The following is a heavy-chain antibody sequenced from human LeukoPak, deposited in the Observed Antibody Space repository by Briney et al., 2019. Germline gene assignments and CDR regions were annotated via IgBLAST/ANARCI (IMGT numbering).Heavy chain of an antibody. V-gene: IGHV4-59*08. CDR1: GGSISSYY. CDR3: ARPSPRCPNGVCTAYNWFDS. Sequence: SETLSLTCTVSGGSISSYYWNWIRQPPGKGLEWIGYVYYTGSTNYNPSLKSRVTISVDTSKNQFSLNLNSVTAADTAVYYCARPSPRCPNGVCTAYNWFDSWGQGALVTVSS. D-gene: IGHD2-8*01. CDR2: VYYTGST. J-gene: IGHJ5*01.